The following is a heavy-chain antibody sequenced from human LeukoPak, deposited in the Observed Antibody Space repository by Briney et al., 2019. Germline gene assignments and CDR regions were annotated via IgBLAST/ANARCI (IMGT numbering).Heavy chain of an antibody. CDR1: GGSISSGGYS. CDR2: IYHSGST. CDR3: ARLLWFGELIFLDY. Sequence: PSQTLSLTCAVSGGSISSGGYSWSWIRQPPGKGLEWIGYIYHSGSTYYNPSLKSRVTISVDRSKNQFSLKLSSVTAADTAVYYCARLLWFGELIFLDYWGQGTLVTVSS. D-gene: IGHD3-10*01. J-gene: IGHJ4*02. V-gene: IGHV4-30-2*01.